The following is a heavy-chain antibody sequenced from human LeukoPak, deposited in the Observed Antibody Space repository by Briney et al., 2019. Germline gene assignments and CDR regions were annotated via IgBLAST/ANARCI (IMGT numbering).Heavy chain of an antibody. J-gene: IGHJ6*03. CDR1: GYTFTGYY. CDR2: INPNSGGT. CDR3: ARGAGITIFGVVIDKGYYYYMDV. Sequence: ASVKVSCKASGYTFTGYYIHWVRQAPGQGLEWMGWINPNSGGTNYAQKFQGRVTMTRDTSISTAYMELSRLRSDDTAVYYCARGAGITIFGVVIDKGYYYYMDVWGKGTTVTVSS. V-gene: IGHV1-2*02. D-gene: IGHD3-3*01.